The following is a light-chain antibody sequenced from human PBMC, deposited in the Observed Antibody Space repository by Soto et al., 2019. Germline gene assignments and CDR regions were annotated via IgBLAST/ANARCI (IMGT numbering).Light chain of an antibody. CDR3: QQASCFPLT. CDR1: QVISSW. J-gene: IGKJ4*01. Sequence: DIQMTQAPSFVSAFVGDRVTITCRASQVISSWLAWYQQKPGKAPKLLIYAASSLQSGVPSRFSSSESGTDFNLTISSLQPADSATYYCQQASCFPLTFGGGTKVEIK. CDR2: AAS. V-gene: IGKV1-12*01.